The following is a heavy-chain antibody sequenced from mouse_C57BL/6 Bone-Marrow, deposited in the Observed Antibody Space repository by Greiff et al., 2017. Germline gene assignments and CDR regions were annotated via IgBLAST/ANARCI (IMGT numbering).Heavy chain of an antibody. CDR3: SSPYYGSSSFAY. V-gene: IGHV1-64*01. Sequence: VQLQQPGAELVKPGASVKLSCKASGYTFTSYWMHWVKQRPGQGLEWIGMIHPTSGSTNYNEKFKSKATLTVDESSSTAYMQLSSLTSEDSAIYSCSSPYYGSSSFAYWGQGTLVTVSA. CDR2: IHPTSGST. J-gene: IGHJ3*01. D-gene: IGHD1-1*01. CDR1: GYTFTSYW.